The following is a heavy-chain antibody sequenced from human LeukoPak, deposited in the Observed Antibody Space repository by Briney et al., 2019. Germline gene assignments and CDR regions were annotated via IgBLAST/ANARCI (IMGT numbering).Heavy chain of an antibody. CDR1: GFTFSSYS. Sequence: PGGSLRLSCAASGFTFSSYSMNWVRQAPGKGLEWVSYISSSSSTIYYADSVKGRFTISRDNAKNSLYLQMNSLRAEDTAVYYCARDEYCSSTSCSTRPFDYWGQGTLVTVSS. CDR3: ARDEYCSSTSCSTRPFDY. D-gene: IGHD2-2*01. CDR2: ISSSSSTI. V-gene: IGHV3-48*04. J-gene: IGHJ4*02.